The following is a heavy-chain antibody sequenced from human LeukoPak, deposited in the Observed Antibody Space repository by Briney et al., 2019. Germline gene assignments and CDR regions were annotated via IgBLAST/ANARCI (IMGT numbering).Heavy chain of an antibody. V-gene: IGHV1-2*02. Sequence: GASVKVSCKASGYTFTGYYMHWVRQAPGQGLEWMGWIDPNSGGTNYAQKFQGRVTMTRDTSISTAYMELSRLRSDDTAVYYCARVTSPGYSYGYRGIDYWGQGTLVTVSS. D-gene: IGHD5-18*01. CDR1: GYTFTGYY. J-gene: IGHJ4*02. CDR2: IDPNSGGT. CDR3: ARVTSPGYSYGYRGIDY.